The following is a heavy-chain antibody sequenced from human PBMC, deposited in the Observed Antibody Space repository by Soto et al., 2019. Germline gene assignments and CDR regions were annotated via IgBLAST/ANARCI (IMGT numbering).Heavy chain of an antibody. D-gene: IGHD2-8*01. CDR2: ISSSSSYI. J-gene: IGHJ4*02. CDR3: ARLVAMVYFDY. Sequence: GGSLRLSCAASGFTFSSYSMNWVRQAPGKGLEWVSSISSSSSYIYYADSVKGRFTISRDNAKNSLYLQMNSLRAEDTAVYYCARLVAMVYFDYWGQGTLVTVSS. CDR1: GFTFSSYS. V-gene: IGHV3-21*01.